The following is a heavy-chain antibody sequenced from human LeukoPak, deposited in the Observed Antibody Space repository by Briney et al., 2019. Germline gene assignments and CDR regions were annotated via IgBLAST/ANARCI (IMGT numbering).Heavy chain of an antibody. D-gene: IGHD4-17*01. Sequence: ASVKVSCKASGYTFTSYGISWVRQAPGQGLEWMGWISAHNGNTNYAQKLQGRVTMTTDTSTSTAYMELRSLRSDDTAVYYCARTYSDYADYVWFDPWGQGTLVTVSS. V-gene: IGHV1-18*01. CDR3: ARTYSDYADYVWFDP. CDR2: ISAHNGNT. CDR1: GYTFTSYG. J-gene: IGHJ5*02.